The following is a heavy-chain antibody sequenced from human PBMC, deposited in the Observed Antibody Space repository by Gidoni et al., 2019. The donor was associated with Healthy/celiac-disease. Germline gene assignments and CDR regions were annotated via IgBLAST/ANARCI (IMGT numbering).Heavy chain of an antibody. V-gene: IGHV1-69*01. CDR2: IIPIFGTA. CDR1: GGTFSSYA. CDR3: ARVKGSWGSNWYFDL. Sequence: QLQLVQSGAEVQKPGSSVKVSCKASGGTFSSYAISWVRQAPGQGLEWMGGIIPIFGTANYAQKFQGRVTMTADESTSTAYMELSSLRSEDTAVYYCARVKGSWGSNWYFDLWGRGTLVTVSS. D-gene: IGHD6-13*01. J-gene: IGHJ2*01.